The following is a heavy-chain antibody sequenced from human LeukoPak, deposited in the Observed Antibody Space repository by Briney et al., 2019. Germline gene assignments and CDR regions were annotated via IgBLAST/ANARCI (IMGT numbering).Heavy chain of an antibody. CDR2: IFWDDNK. D-gene: IGHD2-2*02. Sequence: SGPTLVNPTQTLTLTCTFSGFSLTTSGVGVGWIRQPPGKALEWLALIFWDDNKRYSPSLKSGVTITKDTSKNQVVLRMTNMDPVDTTTYYCAHGRYTSAGDRAYYFDYWGQGTLVTVSS. CDR3: AHGRYTSAGDRAYYFDY. CDR1: GFSLTTSGVG. J-gene: IGHJ4*02. V-gene: IGHV2-5*02.